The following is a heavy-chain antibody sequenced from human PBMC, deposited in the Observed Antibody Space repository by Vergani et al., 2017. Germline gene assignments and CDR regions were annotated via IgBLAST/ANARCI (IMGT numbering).Heavy chain of an antibody. CDR2: IYYSGST. CDR3: AREARGGVVLMVYAIPPSANWFDP. Sequence: QVQLQQWGAGLLKPSETLSLTCAVYGGSFSGYYWGWIRQPPGKGLEWIGSIYYSGSTYYNPSLKSRVTISVDTSKNQFSLKLSSVTAADTAVYYCAREARGGVVLMVYAIPPSANWFDPWGQGTLVTVSS. J-gene: IGHJ5*02. D-gene: IGHD2-8*01. CDR1: GGSFSGYY. V-gene: IGHV4-34*01.